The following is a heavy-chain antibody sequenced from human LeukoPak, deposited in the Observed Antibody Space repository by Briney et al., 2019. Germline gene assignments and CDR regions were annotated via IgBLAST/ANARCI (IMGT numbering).Heavy chain of an antibody. J-gene: IGHJ5*02. CDR3: ARDISQLGCGGDCYSFDP. V-gene: IGHV1-2*02. CDR2: INPNSGGT. Sequence: GASVKVSCKASGYTFTGYYMHWVRQAPGQGLEWMGWINPNSGGTNYAQKFQGRVTMTRDTSISTAYMELSSLRSEDTAVYYCARDISQLGCGGDCYSFDPWGQGTLVTVSS. D-gene: IGHD2-21*02. CDR1: GYTFTGYY.